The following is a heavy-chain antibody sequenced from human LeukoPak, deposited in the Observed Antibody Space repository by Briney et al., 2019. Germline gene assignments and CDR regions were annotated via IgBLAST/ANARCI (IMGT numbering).Heavy chain of an antibody. J-gene: IGHJ5*02. V-gene: IGHV3-74*01. CDR3: SRGDCTSTTCHNWFDP. CDR1: GFTFSRYW. CDR2: IDSDGSST. D-gene: IGHD2-2*01. Sequence: GGSLRLSCAASGFTFSRYWMHWVRQAPGTGLVWVSRIDSDGSSTDYADSVKGRSTISRDNAKNTLYLQMSSLRADDTAVYYCSRGDCTSTTCHNWFDPWGQGTLVTVSS.